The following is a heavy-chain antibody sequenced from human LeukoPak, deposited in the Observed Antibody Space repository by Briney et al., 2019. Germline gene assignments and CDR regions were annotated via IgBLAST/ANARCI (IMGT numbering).Heavy chain of an antibody. CDR3: ARGCSGGSCYPADPFDY. J-gene: IGHJ4*02. Sequence: SETLSLTCTVSGGSVSSYYWSWIRQPPGKGLEWIGYIYYSGTTNYNPSLESRVTISVDTSKNQFSLKLSSVTAADTAVYYCARGCSGGSCYPADPFDYWGQGTLVTVSS. D-gene: IGHD2-15*01. CDR1: GGSVSSYY. CDR2: IYYSGTT. V-gene: IGHV4-59*02.